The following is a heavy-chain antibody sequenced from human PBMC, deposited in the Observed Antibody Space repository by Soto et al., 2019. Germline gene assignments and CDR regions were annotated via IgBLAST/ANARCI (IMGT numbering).Heavy chain of an antibody. D-gene: IGHD3-10*01. CDR2: ISAYNGGA. J-gene: IGHJ6*02. CDR1: GFTFTTYG. CDR3: ARVLSYYAMISYYSGPGGMDG. V-gene: IGHV1-18*01. Sequence: QVQLVQSGAEVKKPGASVKVSCKASGFTFTTYGISWVRQAPGQGLEWMGWISAYNGGANYAQKLQGRVTMTTDTSTSTAYMELRSLRSDDTAVYYCARVLSYYAMISYYSGPGGMDGWGQGTTVTVSS.